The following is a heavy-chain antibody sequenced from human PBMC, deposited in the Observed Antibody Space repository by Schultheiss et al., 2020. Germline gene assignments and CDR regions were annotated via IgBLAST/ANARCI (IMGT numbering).Heavy chain of an antibody. V-gene: IGHV3-33*05. CDR1: GFTFSSYG. D-gene: IGHD3-3*01. CDR2: ISYDGSYK. Sequence: GGSLRLSCAASGFTFSSYGMHWVRQAPGKGLEWVAVISYDGSYKYYADSVKGRFTISRDNAKNSLYLQMNSLRAEDTAVYYCARVTHYDFWSGYYPYWGQGTLVTVSS. J-gene: IGHJ4*02. CDR3: ARVTHYDFWSGYYPY.